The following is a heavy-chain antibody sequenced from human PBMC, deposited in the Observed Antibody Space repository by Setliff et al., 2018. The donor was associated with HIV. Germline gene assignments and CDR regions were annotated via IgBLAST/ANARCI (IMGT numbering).Heavy chain of an antibody. Sequence: SETLSLTCTVSGGSITRTPYYRGWIRQPPGKGLEWIGSIHHSGTAYDNPSLKSRVTISVDPSKNQILLRLSSVTAADTAVYYCARLSGGMVPNFWGQGTLVTVSS. J-gene: IGHJ4*02. CDR2: IHHSGTA. D-gene: IGHD3-10*01. CDR3: ARLSGGMVPNF. CDR1: GGSITRTPYY. V-gene: IGHV4-39*01.